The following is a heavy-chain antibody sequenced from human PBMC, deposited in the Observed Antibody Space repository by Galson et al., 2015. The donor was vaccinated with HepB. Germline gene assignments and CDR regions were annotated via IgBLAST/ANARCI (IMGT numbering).Heavy chain of an antibody. CDR1: GGTFSSYT. D-gene: IGHD3-10*01. J-gene: IGHJ4*02. CDR3: ARRWSSGYYGSGSYPY. V-gene: IGHV1-69*02. CDR2: IIPILGIA. Sequence: SVKVSCKASGGTFSSYTISWVRQAPGQGLEWMGRIIPILGIANYAQKFQGRVTITADKSTSTAYLQWSSLKASDTAMYYCARRWSSGYYGSGSYPYWGQGTLVTVSS.